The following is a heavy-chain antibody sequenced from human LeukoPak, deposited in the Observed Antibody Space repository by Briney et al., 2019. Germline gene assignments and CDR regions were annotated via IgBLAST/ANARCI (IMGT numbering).Heavy chain of an antibody. CDR1: GFTFSSYA. CDR3: ASAFAPGHPREALVKFDY. V-gene: IGHV3-30*04. J-gene: IGHJ4*02. Sequence: GGALRLSCAASGFTFSSYAMHWVREAPGKGGEWGAVISNDGTNKYYVASVKGPFTPSRDNSKNTLYLQMNTPRAEDTAVYFCASAFAPGHPREALVKFDYWGQGTLVTASS. D-gene: IGHD6-13*01. CDR2: ISNDGTNK.